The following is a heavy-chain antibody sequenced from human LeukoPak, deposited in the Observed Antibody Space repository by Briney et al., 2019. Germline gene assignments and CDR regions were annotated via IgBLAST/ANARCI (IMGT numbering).Heavy chain of an antibody. D-gene: IGHD2-15*01. J-gene: IGHJ6*02. V-gene: IGHV1-2*02. Sequence: ASVKVSCKASGYTFTGYYMHWVRQAPGQGLEWMGWINPNSGGTNYAQKFQRRVTMTRDTSISTAYMELGRLRSDDTAVYYCARVPRCGSGGSCPFQTYYYYGMDVWGRGTTVTVSS. CDR2: INPNSGGT. CDR1: GYTFTGYY. CDR3: ARVPRCGSGGSCPFQTYYYYGMDV.